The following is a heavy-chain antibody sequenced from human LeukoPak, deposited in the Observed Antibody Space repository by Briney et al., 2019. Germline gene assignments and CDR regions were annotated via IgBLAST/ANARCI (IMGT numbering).Heavy chain of an antibody. CDR3: ARGHGYSYGSDY. Sequence: ASGKVSCKAFGYTFTSYYMHWVRQAPGQGLEWMGIINPSGGSTSYAQKFQGRVTMTRDMSTSTVYMELGSLRSEDTAVYYCARGHGYSYGSDYWGQGTLVTVSS. CDR2: INPSGGST. J-gene: IGHJ4*02. D-gene: IGHD5-18*01. V-gene: IGHV1-46*01. CDR1: GYTFTSYY.